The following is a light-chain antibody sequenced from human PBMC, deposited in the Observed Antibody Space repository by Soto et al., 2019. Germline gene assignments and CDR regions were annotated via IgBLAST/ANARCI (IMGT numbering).Light chain of an antibody. CDR3: QQYGSSPRT. Sequence: EIVMMQSADALSVSRGERATLSCMASHSVSSNLAWYQQRPGQAPRLLIYGASSRATGIPDRFSGSGSGTDFTLTISRLEPEDFAVYCCQQYGSSPRTFGQGTKVDIK. V-gene: IGKV3-20*01. CDR1: HSVSSN. CDR2: GAS. J-gene: IGKJ1*01.